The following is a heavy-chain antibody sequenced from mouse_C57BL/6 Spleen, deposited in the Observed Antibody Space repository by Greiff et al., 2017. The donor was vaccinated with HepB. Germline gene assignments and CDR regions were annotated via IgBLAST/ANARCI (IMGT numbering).Heavy chain of an antibody. Sequence: VQLQQPGAELVKPGASVKLSCKASGYTFTSYWMQWVKQRPGQGLEWIGEINPANGYTNYNQKFKGKATLTEDTSSSTAYMQLSSLTSEDSAVYSCARGRLIDRGFADWGQGTPVTVSA. CDR2: INPANGYT. J-gene: IGHJ3*01. CDR3: ARGRLIDRGFAD. V-gene: IGHV1-50*01. CDR1: GYTFTSYW. D-gene: IGHD2-12*01.